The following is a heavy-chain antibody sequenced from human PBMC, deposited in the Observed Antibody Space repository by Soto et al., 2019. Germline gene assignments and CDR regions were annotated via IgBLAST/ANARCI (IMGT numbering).Heavy chain of an antibody. V-gene: IGHV4-30-4*01. CDR2: IYKSGTT. CDR3: ARSLSASSGWFDP. Sequence: QVHLEESGPGLVKPSQTLTLTCTVSGDYISSGDYYWTWIRQSPGKGLEWLAYIYKSGTTYYNPSRRSRLFISIDMSTNRFSLQVTSVTAADTAFYYCARSLSASSGWFDPWGQGTLVTVSS. J-gene: IGHJ5*02. CDR1: GDYISSGDYY. D-gene: IGHD6-6*01.